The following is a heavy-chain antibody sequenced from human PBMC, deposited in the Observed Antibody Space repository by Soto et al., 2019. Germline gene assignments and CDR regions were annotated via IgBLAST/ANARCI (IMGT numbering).Heavy chain of an antibody. D-gene: IGHD3-22*01. CDR3: ARDPDYYDSSGSPRVDP. V-gene: IGHV1-69*01. J-gene: IGHJ5*02. CDR1: GGTFSSYA. CDR2: IIPIFGTA. Sequence: QVQLVQSGAEVKKPGSSVKVSCKASGGTFSSYAISWVRQAPGQGLEWMGGIIPIFGTANYAQKFQGRVTITADESTSTGYMELSSLRSEDTAVYYCARDPDYYDSSGSPRVDPWGQGTLVTVSS.